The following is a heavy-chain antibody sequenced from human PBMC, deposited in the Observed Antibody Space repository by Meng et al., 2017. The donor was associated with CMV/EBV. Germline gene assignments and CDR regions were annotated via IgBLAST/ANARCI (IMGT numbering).Heavy chain of an antibody. Sequence: GESLKISCAASGFTFSSYSMNWVRQAPGKGLEWVSSISNSSSYIYYADSVKGRFTISRDNAKNSLYLQMNSLRAEDTAVYYCARGGYWGQGTLVTVSS. CDR1: GFTFSSYS. V-gene: IGHV3-21*01. CDR2: ISNSSSYI. J-gene: IGHJ4*02. CDR3: ARGGY.